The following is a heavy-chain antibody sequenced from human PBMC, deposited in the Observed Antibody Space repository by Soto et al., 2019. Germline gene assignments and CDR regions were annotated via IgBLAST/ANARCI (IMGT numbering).Heavy chain of an antibody. V-gene: IGHV1-69*06. CDR3: ARDGGYCSSTSCYIGSGGDPFDP. J-gene: IGHJ5*02. D-gene: IGHD2-2*02. CDR1: GGTFSSYA. CDR2: IIPIFGTA. Sequence: GASVKVSCKASGGTFSSYAISWVRQAPGQGLEWMGGIIPIFGTANYAQKFQGRVTITADKSTSTAYMELSSLRSEDTAVYYCARDGGYCSSTSCYIGSGGDPFDPWGQGTLVTVSS.